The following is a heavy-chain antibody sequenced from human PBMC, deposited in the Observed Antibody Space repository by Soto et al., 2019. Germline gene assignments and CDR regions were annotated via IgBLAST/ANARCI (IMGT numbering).Heavy chain of an antibody. CDR3: ARDRCSGGSCYQGAFDI. CDR2: ISAYNGNT. V-gene: IGHV1-18*01. Sequence: QVQLVQSGAEVKKPGASVKVSCKASGYTFTSYGISWVRQAPGQGLEWMGWISAYNGNTNYAQKLQGRVTMTTDTATSTAYMELRSLRSDDTAVYYCARDRCSGGSCYQGAFDIWGQGTMVTVSS. D-gene: IGHD2-15*01. J-gene: IGHJ3*02. CDR1: GYTFTSYG.